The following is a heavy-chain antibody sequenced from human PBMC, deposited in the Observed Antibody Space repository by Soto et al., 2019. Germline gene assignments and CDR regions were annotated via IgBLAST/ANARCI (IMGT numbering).Heavy chain of an antibody. CDR1: GFTFSDHY. V-gene: IGHV3-11*01. CDR3: SREPRLMDV. CDR2: ISGSGNSV. D-gene: IGHD3-22*01. J-gene: IGHJ6*02. Sequence: ESGGGLVKPGGSLRVSCAASGFTFSDHYMTWIRQAPGKGLESVAYISGSGNSVNYAVSVKGRFTISRDNAKNSLYLQMNSLRADDTAIYYCSREPRLMDVWGQGTTVTVSS.